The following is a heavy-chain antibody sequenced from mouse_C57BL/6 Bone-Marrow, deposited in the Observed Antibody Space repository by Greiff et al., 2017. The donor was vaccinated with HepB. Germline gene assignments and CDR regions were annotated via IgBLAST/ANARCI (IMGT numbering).Heavy chain of an antibody. J-gene: IGHJ2*01. D-gene: IGHD2-3*01. CDR2: IDPNSGGT. Sequence: QVQLQQPGAELVKPGASVKLSCKASGYTFTSYWMHWVKQRPGRGLVWIGRIDPNSGGTKYNEKFKSKATLTVDKPSSTAYMQLRSLTSEDSAVYYCARTGLYDGYPYFDYWGQGTTLTVSS. CDR3: ARTGLYDGYPYFDY. V-gene: IGHV1-72*01. CDR1: GYTFTSYW.